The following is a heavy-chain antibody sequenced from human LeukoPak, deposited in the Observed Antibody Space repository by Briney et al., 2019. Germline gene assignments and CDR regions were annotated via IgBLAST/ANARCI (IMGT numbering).Heavy chain of an antibody. CDR2: IYSSGST. J-gene: IGHJ4*02. CDR1: DGSISSNTYY. D-gene: IGHD6-13*01. V-gene: IGHV4-39*01. CDR3: ARHLEYISSWKGYYFDY. Sequence: SETLSLTCTVSDGSISSNTYYWGWVRQPPEKGLEWFGSIYSSGSTYYNPSFKSRVTISVDTSKNQFSLKLSSVTAADTAVYYCARHLEYISSWKGYYFDYWGQGTLVTVSS.